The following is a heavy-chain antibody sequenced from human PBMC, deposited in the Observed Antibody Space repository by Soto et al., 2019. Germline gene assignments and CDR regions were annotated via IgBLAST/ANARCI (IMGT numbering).Heavy chain of an antibody. CDR2: ISYDGSNK. D-gene: IGHD6-19*01. CDR3: AKEPNSSGWFRYYYYGMDV. V-gene: IGHV3-30*18. J-gene: IGHJ6*02. CDR1: GFTFSSYG. Sequence: QVQLVESGGGVVQPGRSLRLSCAASGFTFSSYGMHWVRQAPGKGLEWVAVISYDGSNKYYADSVKGRFTISRDDSKNTLYLQMNSLRAEDTAVYYCAKEPNSSGWFRYYYYGMDVWGQGTTVTVSS.